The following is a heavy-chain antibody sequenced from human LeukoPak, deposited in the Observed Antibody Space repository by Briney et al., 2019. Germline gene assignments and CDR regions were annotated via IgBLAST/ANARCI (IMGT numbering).Heavy chain of an antibody. D-gene: IGHD3-10*01. J-gene: IGHJ4*02. CDR1: SGSISSGSYY. V-gene: IGHV4-61*02. CDR3: ARVTPLGRFGEYDRGFDY. Sequence: SETLSLTCTVSSGSISSGSYYWSWIRQPAGKGLEWIGRIYTSGSTNYNPSLKSRVTISVDTSKNQFSLKLSSATAADTAVYYCARVTPLGRFGEYDRGFDYWGQGTLVTVSS. CDR2: IYTSGST.